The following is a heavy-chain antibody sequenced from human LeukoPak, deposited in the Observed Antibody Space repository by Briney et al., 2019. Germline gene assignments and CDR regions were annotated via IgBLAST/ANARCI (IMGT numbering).Heavy chain of an antibody. CDR2: ISYDGSNK. CDR1: GFTFSSYG. J-gene: IGHJ4*02. Sequence: GGSLRLSCAASGFTFSSYGMHWVRQAPGKGLEWVAVISYDGSNKYYADSVKGRFTISRDNSKNTLYLQMNSLRAEDTAVYYCARVTAMVTLLDYWGQGTLVTVSS. D-gene: IGHD5-18*01. CDR3: ARVTAMVTLLDY. V-gene: IGHV3-30*03.